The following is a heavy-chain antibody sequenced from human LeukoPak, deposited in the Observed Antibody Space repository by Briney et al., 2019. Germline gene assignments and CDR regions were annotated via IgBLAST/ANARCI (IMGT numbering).Heavy chain of an antibody. D-gene: IGHD3-9*01. CDR1: GFTFSTYV. J-gene: IGHJ4*02. CDR2: ISGSGDTT. V-gene: IGHV3-23*01. CDR3: AKSSQNYYEMLTGFDY. Sequence: GGSLRLSCAASGFTFSTYVMSWVRQAPGKGLEWVSGISGSGDTTHYADPVKGRLTISRDNSKNTLYLQMNSLRAEDTAVYYCAKSSQNYYEMLTGFDYWGQGTLVTVSS.